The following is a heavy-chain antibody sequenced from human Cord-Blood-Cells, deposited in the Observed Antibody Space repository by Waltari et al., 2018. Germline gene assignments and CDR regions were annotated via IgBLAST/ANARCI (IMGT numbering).Heavy chain of an antibody. CDR2: IGSSGSTI. Sequence: EVQLVESGGGLVQPGGSLRLSCAASGFTFSSYEMNWVRQAPGKGLGWVSYIGSSGSTIYYADSVKGRFTISRDNAKNSLYLQMNSLRAEDTAVYYCARTNWVDAFDIWGQGTMVTDSS. CDR1: GFTFSSYE. J-gene: IGHJ3*02. V-gene: IGHV3-48*03. D-gene: IGHD7-27*01. CDR3: ARTNWVDAFDI.